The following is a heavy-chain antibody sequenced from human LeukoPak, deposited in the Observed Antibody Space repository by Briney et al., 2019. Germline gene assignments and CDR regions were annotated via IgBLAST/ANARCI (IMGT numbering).Heavy chain of an antibody. D-gene: IGHD3-9*01. CDR2: IWYDGSNK. Sequence: GGSLRLSCAASGFTFSSYAMSWVRQAPGKGLEWVAVIWYDGSNKYYADSVKGRFTISRDNSKNTLYLQMNSLRAEDTAVYYCARDGAPYYDILTGYLYHFFDYWGQGTLVTVSS. J-gene: IGHJ4*02. CDR3: ARDGAPYYDILTGYLYHFFDY. V-gene: IGHV3-33*08. CDR1: GFTFSSYA.